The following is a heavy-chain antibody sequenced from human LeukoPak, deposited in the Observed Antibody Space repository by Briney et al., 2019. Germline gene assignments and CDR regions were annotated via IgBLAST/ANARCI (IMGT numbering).Heavy chain of an antibody. J-gene: IGHJ1*01. D-gene: IGHD3-22*01. CDR2: INPSGGST. CDR3: ASGDYYDSSGYYGNEYFQH. V-gene: IGHV1-46*01. Sequence: ASVKVSCKGSGYTFTSDNMQWVRQAPGQGLEWMGIINPSGGSTSYPQKFQGRVTMTRDTSTSTVYMELSSLRSEDTAVYYCASGDYYDSSGYYGNEYFQHWGQGTLVTVSS. CDR1: GYTFTSDN.